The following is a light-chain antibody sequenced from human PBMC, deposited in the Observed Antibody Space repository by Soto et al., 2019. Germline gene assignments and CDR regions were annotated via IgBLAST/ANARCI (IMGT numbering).Light chain of an antibody. Sequence: QSALTQPASVSGSPGQSITISCTGTSSDVGGYNYVSWYQQHPGKAPKLIIYDVSNRPSGVSNRFSGSKSGNTASLTISGLQAEDDADYYCSSYTTSSTLYVFGTGTKVTVL. CDR2: DVS. CDR1: SSDVGGYNY. J-gene: IGLJ1*01. V-gene: IGLV2-14*01. CDR3: SSYTTSSTLYV.